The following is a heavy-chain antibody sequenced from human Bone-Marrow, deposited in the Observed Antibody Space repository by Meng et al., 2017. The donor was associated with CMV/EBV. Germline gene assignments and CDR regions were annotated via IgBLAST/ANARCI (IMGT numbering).Heavy chain of an antibody. D-gene: IGHD6-13*01. CDR3: ARDHSSSWYGWYFGL. CDR2: INHSGTT. CDR1: GASFSGYY. Sequence: SETLSLTCAVYGASFSGYYWSWIRQPPGKGLEWIGEINHSGTTNYNPSLKSRVTISVDTSKNQFSLKLSSVTAADTAVYYCARDHSSSWYGWYFGLWGRGSLVTVSS. V-gene: IGHV4-34*01. J-gene: IGHJ2*01.